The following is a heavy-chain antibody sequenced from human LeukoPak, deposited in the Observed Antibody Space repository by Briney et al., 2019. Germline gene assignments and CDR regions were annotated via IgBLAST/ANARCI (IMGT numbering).Heavy chain of an antibody. CDR3: ARVSFINWNPSYFDS. CDR2: VGESR. Sequence: PGGSLRLSCAASGFTFSSYWMSWVRQAPGKGLEWIGSVGESRYYNPTLKSRVTLSVDASKNQFSLRLSSVTAADTAVYFCARVSFINWNPSYFDSWGQGTLVTVSS. D-gene: IGHD1-20*01. V-gene: IGHV4-39*07. J-gene: IGHJ4*02. CDR1: GFTFSSYW.